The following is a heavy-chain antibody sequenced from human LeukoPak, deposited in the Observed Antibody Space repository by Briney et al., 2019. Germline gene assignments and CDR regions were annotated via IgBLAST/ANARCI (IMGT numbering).Heavy chain of an antibody. Sequence: GGSLRLSCAASGFTFSSYSMNWVRQAPGKGLEWVSSISSSSSYIYYADSVKGRFTISRDNAKNSLYLQMNSLRAEDTAVYYCGRPGDFWSGYSNWFAPWAQGTWSPSPQ. D-gene: IGHD3-3*01. CDR1: GFTFSSYS. J-gene: IGHJ5*02. CDR3: GRPGDFWSGYSNWFAP. V-gene: IGHV3-21*01. CDR2: ISSSSSYI.